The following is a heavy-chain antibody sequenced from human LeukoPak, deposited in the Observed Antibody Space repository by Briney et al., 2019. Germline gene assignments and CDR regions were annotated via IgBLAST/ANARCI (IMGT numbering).Heavy chain of an antibody. CDR1: GGSISSGDYS. V-gene: IGHV4-30-4*01. CDR3: ARADIVATNFDY. D-gene: IGHD5-12*01. Sequence: PSQTLSLTCTVSGGSISSGDYSWRWLRQPPGTGLEWIGYIYYSGSTYYNPSLKSRVTISVDTSKNQFSLKLSSVTAADTAVYYCARADIVATNFDYWGQGTLVTVSS. J-gene: IGHJ4*02. CDR2: IYYSGST.